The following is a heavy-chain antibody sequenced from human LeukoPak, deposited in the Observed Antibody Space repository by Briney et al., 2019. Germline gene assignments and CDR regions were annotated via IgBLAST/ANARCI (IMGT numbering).Heavy chain of an antibody. Sequence: SETLSLTCTVSGGSISSSSYYWGWIRQPPGKGLEWIGSIYYSGSTYYNPSLKSRVTISVDTSKNQFSLKLSSVTAADTAVYYCATRYSSGWWIFDYWGQGTLVTVSS. CDR1: GGSISSSSYY. D-gene: IGHD6-19*01. CDR3: ATRYSSGWWIFDY. CDR2: IYYSGST. J-gene: IGHJ4*02. V-gene: IGHV4-39*01.